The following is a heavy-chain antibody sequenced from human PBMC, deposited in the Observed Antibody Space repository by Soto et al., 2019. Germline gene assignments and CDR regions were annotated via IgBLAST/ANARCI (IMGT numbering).Heavy chain of an antibody. Sequence: GVLRLSCADSGFRFSSYWMHWVRQGPGKGLVWVSRINTDGSSTNYADSVKGRFTISRDNAKNTVYLQMNSLRAEDTAVYYCARSPGGYYIDWGQGTMVTVSS. CDR3: ARSPGGYYID. D-gene: IGHD3-9*01. CDR1: GFRFSSYW. V-gene: IGHV3-74*01. J-gene: IGHJ3*01. CDR2: INTDGSST.